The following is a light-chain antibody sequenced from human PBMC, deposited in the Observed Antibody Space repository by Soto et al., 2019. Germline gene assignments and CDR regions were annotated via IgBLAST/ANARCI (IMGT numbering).Light chain of an antibody. CDR3: QEYNTWPWT. CDR1: QSVNSN. Sequence: ETVMMQSPATLSVSPGERATLSFRAIQSVNSNLAWYQQKLGQAPRVLIYGASTRATGIPDRFSGSGSGTEFILTISSLQSEDFAVYYCQEYNTWPWTFGQGTKVDIK. CDR2: GAS. J-gene: IGKJ1*01. V-gene: IGKV3-15*01.